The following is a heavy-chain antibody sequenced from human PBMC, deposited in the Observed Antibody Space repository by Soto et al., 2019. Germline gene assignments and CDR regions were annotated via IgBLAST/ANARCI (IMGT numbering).Heavy chain of an antibody. CDR1: GFSFGSYA. Sequence: GGSLRLSCAASGFSFGSYALSWVRQAPGKGLEWVSTISGSDGKTFYADSVKGRFSISRDTSQSTLYLQMNSLRAGDTAMYYCARWSYLDYWGQGTRVTVAS. D-gene: IGHD3-3*01. CDR2: ISGSDGKT. CDR3: ARWSYLDY. J-gene: IGHJ4*02. V-gene: IGHV3-23*01.